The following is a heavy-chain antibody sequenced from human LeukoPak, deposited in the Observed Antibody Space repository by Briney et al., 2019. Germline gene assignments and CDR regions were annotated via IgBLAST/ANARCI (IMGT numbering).Heavy chain of an antibody. CDR2: IYPGDSDT. Sequence: GESLKISCKGSGYSFTSYWIGWVRQMPGKGLEWMGIIYPGDSDTRNSPSFQGRVTMSVGKSISTAYLQLNNLKASDSAMYFCARARQSGSYAAFDHWGLGSLVTVSS. CDR3: ARARQSGSYAAFDH. J-gene: IGHJ4*02. D-gene: IGHD1-26*01. V-gene: IGHV5-51*01. CDR1: GYSFTSYW.